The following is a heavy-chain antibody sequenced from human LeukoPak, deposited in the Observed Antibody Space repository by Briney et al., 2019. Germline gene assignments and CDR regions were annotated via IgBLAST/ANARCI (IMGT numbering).Heavy chain of an antibody. V-gene: IGHV4-59*01. CDR2: IYYSGST. Sequence: SETLSLTCTASGGSISSYYWSWIRQPPGKGLEWIGYIYYSGSTNYNPSLKSRVTISVDTSKNQFSLKLSSVTAADTAVYYCARDRYYYGSGSYVAPYYYYGMDVWGKGTTVTVSS. D-gene: IGHD3-10*01. J-gene: IGHJ6*04. CDR1: GGSISSYY. CDR3: ARDRYYYGSGSYVAPYYYYGMDV.